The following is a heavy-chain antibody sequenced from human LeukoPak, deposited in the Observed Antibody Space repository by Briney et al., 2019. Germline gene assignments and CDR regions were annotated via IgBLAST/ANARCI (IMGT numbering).Heavy chain of an antibody. J-gene: IGHJ4*02. V-gene: IGHV3-23*01. CDR2: ISSSGGST. CDR1: GFTFSSYA. CDR3: AKGLRNLIVGSTEYYFDY. Sequence: PGGSLRLSCAASGFTFSSYAMSWVRQAPGKGLERVSGISSSGGSTYYADSVKGRFTISRDNSKNTLYLQMNSLRAEDTAVYYCAKGLRNLIVGSTEYYFDYWGQGTLVTVSS. D-gene: IGHD1-26*01.